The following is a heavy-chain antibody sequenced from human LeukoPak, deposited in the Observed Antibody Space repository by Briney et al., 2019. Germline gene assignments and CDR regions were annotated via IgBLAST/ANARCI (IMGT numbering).Heavy chain of an antibody. Sequence: GGSLRLSCAASGFTFSSYGMHWFRQAPGKGLVWVSRINYDGSTNYADSVKGRFTISRDNARNTLYMQMNSLRAEDTAVYYCVRGCSSTSCYPFDCWGQGTLVTVSS. CDR3: VRGCSSTSCYPFDC. D-gene: IGHD2-2*01. J-gene: IGHJ4*02. V-gene: IGHV3-74*01. CDR2: INYDGST. CDR1: GFTFSSYG.